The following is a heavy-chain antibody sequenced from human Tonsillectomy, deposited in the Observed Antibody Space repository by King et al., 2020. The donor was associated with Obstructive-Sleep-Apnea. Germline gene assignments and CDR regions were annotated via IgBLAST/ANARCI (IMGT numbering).Heavy chain of an antibody. V-gene: IGHV4-59*08. D-gene: IGHD6-19*01. CDR2: IFHTGDT. CDR1: GDSIYSYY. Sequence: QLQESGPGLVKPWETLSLTCTVSGDSIYSYYWIWIRQSPGRGLEWLGFIFHTGDTKYNTSLASRVTISIDMSKNQFSLRLTSVTAADTATYFCARHRKKGDKTGWPPHGMDVWGQGTTVSVSS. J-gene: IGHJ6*02. CDR3: ARHRKKGDKTGWPPHGMDV.